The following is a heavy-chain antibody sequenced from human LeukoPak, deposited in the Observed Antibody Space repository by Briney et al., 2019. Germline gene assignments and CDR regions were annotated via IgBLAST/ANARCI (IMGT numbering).Heavy chain of an antibody. CDR2: ISGSGGST. Sequence: GGSLRLSCEASGFSFSKHAMSWVRQAPGKGLEWVSAISGSGGSTYYADSVRGRFTISRDNSKNTLYLQMNSLRAEDTAVYYCAKDQMVRGVMSLDYWGQGTLVTVSS. CDR1: GFSFSKHA. V-gene: IGHV3-23*01. J-gene: IGHJ4*02. D-gene: IGHD3-10*01. CDR3: AKDQMVRGVMSLDY.